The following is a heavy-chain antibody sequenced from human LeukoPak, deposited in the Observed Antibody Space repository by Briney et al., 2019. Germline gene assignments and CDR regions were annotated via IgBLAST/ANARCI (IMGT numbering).Heavy chain of an antibody. D-gene: IGHD6-13*01. J-gene: IGHJ1*01. V-gene: IGHV1-46*02. CDR2: INPSGGST. Sequence: ASVKVSCKASGYTFNRYYMHWVRQAPGQGLEWMGIINPSGGSTSYAQIFQGRVTMTRDTSTSTVYMGLSSLRSEDTAVYYCARGGSSWYRGSFQHWGQGTLVTVSS. CDR1: GYTFNRYY. CDR3: ARGGSSWYRGSFQH.